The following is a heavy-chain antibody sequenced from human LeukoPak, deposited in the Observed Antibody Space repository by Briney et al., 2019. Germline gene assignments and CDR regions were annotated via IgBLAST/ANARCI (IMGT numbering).Heavy chain of an antibody. D-gene: IGHD6-13*01. CDR1: GFTFSTYS. CDR3: ARARTAAGTRQIDY. J-gene: IGHJ4*02. CDR2: ITSKSSYT. V-gene: IGHV3-21*01. Sequence: GGSLRLSCAASGFTFSTYSMNWVRQAPGKGLEWVSSITSKSSYTYYADSVKGRFTISRDNAKNSLYLQMNSLRAEDTAVYYCARARTAAGTRQIDYWGQGTLVTVSS.